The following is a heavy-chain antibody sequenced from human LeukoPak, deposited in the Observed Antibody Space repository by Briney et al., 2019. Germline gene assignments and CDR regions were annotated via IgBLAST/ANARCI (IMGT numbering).Heavy chain of an antibody. Sequence: GGSLRLSCATSGFTFNNYNMNWVRQAPGRALEWVSSITSSGTYIFYADSVKGRFTISRDNAKNSLSLQMNSLRAEDTAVYYCARGRSTWHLDYWGQGTLVTVSS. CDR3: ARGRSTWHLDY. CDR1: GFTFNNYN. D-gene: IGHD1-26*01. CDR2: ITSSGTYI. J-gene: IGHJ4*02. V-gene: IGHV3-21*01.